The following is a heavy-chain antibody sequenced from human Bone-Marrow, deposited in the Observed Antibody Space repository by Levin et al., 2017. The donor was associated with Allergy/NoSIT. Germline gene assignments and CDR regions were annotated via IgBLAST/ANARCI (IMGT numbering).Heavy chain of an antibody. Sequence: HPGGSLRLSCAASGFTFDAFWLSWLRQTPGKGLEWVANIRQDGREVNYAASVRGRFTISRDNANDSSYLQMNSLRAEDTAVYYCAREGDFWSGHSFNWFAPWGQGALVIVSS. CDR2: IRQDGREV. D-gene: IGHD3-3*01. CDR3: AREGDFWSGHSFNWFAP. V-gene: IGHV3-7*01. J-gene: IGHJ5*02. CDR1: GFTFDAFW.